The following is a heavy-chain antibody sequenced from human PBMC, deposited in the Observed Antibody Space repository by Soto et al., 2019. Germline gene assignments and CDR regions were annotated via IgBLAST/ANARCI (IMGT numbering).Heavy chain of an antibody. Sequence: PGGCLRLSCAASGFTFSSYSMNWVRQAPGKGLEWVSYISSSSSTIYYADSVKGRFTISRDNAKNSLYLQMNSLRDEDTAVYYCARAYDYVWGSPDPGAFDIWGKGTIAPVSS. D-gene: IGHD3-16*01. J-gene: IGHJ3*02. V-gene: IGHV3-48*02. CDR3: ARAYDYVWGSPDPGAFDI. CDR2: ISSSSSTI. CDR1: GFTFSSYS.